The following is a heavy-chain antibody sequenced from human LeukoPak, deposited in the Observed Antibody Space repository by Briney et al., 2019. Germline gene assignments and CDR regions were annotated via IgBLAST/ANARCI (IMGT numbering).Heavy chain of an antibody. D-gene: IGHD6-19*01. V-gene: IGHV4-59*08. CDR2: IYYSGST. Sequence: PSETLSLTCTVSGGSISSYYWSWIRQPPGKGLEWIGYIYYSGSTNYNPSLKSRVTISVDTSKNQFSLKLSSVTAADTAVYYCARSALAVAALGWFDPWGQGTLVTVSP. CDR1: GGSISSYY. J-gene: IGHJ5*02. CDR3: ARSALAVAALGWFDP.